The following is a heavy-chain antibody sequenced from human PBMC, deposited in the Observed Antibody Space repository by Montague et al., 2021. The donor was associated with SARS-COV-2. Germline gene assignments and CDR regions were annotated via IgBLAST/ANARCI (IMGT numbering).Heavy chain of an antibody. CDR3: ARAQNICFIANCVNYFDL. CDR1: GGSINSYY. D-gene: IGHD2-15*01. J-gene: IGHJ4*02. Sequence: SETLSLTCTVSGGSINSYYWSWIRQSPGKGLEWIGYTYHNGITNSNPSLKSRVTISVDTSENHFSLRLSAVTAADTARYYCARAQNICFIANCVNYFDLWGLGALVTVSS. V-gene: IGHV4-59*01. CDR2: TYHNGIT.